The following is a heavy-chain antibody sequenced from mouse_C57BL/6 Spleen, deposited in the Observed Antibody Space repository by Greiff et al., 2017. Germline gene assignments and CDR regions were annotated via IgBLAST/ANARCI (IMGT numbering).Heavy chain of an antibody. J-gene: IGHJ2*01. Sequence: VQLKESGAELVKPGASVKLSCTASGFNIKDYYMHWVKQRTEQGLEWIGRIDPEDGETKYAPKFQGKATITADTSSNTAYLQLSSLTSEDTAVYYCARMEGYDYDEGAYFDYWGQGTTLTVSS. CDR2: IDPEDGET. D-gene: IGHD2-4*01. CDR1: GFNIKDYY. CDR3: ARMEGYDYDEGAYFDY. V-gene: IGHV14-2*01.